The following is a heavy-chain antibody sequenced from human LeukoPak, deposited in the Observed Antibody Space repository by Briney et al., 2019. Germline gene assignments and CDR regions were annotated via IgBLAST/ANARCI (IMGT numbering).Heavy chain of an antibody. CDR2: TNHSGST. CDR1: GGSFSGYY. Sequence: SETLSLTCAVYGGSFSGYYWSWIRQPPGKGLEWIGETNHSGSTNYNPSLKSRVTISVDTSKNQFSLKLSSVTAADTAVYYCARVGRQQLVYWFDPWGQGTLVTVSS. D-gene: IGHD6-13*01. CDR3: ARVGRQQLVYWFDP. J-gene: IGHJ5*02. V-gene: IGHV4-34*01.